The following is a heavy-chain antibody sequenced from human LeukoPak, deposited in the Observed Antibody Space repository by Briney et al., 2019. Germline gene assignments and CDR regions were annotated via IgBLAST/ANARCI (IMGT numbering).Heavy chain of an antibody. CDR3: SVYGASSYLGY. D-gene: IGHD2-2*01. CDR2: TYNSRNT. J-gene: IGHJ4*02. V-gene: IGHV4-31*03. Sequence: SETLSLTCTVSGGSISSGGYYWSWIRQPPGKGLEWIGFTYNSRNTHYNPSLKSRVTILTNTSKNQFSLMLRPMNDGVTAVYYCSVYGASSYLGYWGQGTLVTVSS. CDR1: GGSISSGGYY.